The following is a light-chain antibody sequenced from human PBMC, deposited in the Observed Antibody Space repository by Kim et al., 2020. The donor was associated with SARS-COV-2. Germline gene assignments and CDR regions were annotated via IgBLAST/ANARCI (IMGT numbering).Light chain of an antibody. CDR3: QQYDNWPLT. J-gene: IGKJ4*01. V-gene: IGKV3-15*01. CDR2: GAS. Sequence: EIVMTQSPVTLSVSQGERATLSCRASQSVNISLAWYQQKPGQAPRLLIYGASTGATGSPVRFSGSGFGTEFTLTISSLQSEDFAVYYCQQYDNWPLTFGGGTKVDIK. CDR1: QSVNIS.